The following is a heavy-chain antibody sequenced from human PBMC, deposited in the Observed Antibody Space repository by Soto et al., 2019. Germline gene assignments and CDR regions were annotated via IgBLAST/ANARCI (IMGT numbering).Heavy chain of an antibody. D-gene: IGHD4-17*01. Sequence: SETLSLTCTVSGGSISSYYWSWIRQPPGKGLEWIGYIYYSGSTNYNPSLKSRVTISVDTSKNQFSLKLSSVTAADTAVYYCARITTTVENWFDPRGQGTLVTVSS. CDR2: IYYSGST. CDR3: ARITTTVENWFDP. CDR1: GGSISSYY. V-gene: IGHV4-59*08. J-gene: IGHJ5*02.